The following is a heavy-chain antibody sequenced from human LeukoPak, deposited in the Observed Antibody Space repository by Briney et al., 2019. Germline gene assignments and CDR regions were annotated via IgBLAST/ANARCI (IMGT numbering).Heavy chain of an antibody. Sequence: GGSLRLSCAASGFTFSSYSMNWVRQAPGKGLEWVSVIYSGGSTYYADSVKGRFTISRDNSKNTVYLQMNSLRAEDTALYFCASNDYDSGSYSIWGQGTPVTVSS. V-gene: IGHV3-53*01. D-gene: IGHD3-10*01. CDR1: GFTFSSYS. CDR2: IYSGGST. J-gene: IGHJ4*02. CDR3: ASNDYDSGSYSI.